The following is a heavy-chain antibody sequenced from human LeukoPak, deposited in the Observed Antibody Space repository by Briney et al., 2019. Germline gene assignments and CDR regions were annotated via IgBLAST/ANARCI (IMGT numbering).Heavy chain of an antibody. D-gene: IGHD2-2*02. CDR3: AKIIVVLPSTISNPYYFDY. CDR1: GFTFSSYA. V-gene: IGHV3-23*01. Sequence: GGSLRLSCAASGFTFSSYAMSWVRQAPGKGLEWVSGISGSGDSTYYADSVKGRFTTSRDDSKNTLYLQMSSLRAEDTAVYYCAKIIVVLPSTISNPYYFDYWGQGTLVTVPS. J-gene: IGHJ4*02. CDR2: ISGSGDST.